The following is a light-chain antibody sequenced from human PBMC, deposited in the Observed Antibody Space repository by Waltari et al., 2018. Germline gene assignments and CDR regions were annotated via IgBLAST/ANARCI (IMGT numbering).Light chain of an antibody. CDR2: DVT. CDR1: SSDVGNYNL. CDR3: CSYAGTDSWV. J-gene: IGLJ3*02. Sequence: QSALTQPASVSGSPGQSITISCTGTSSDVGNYNLVSWYQQHPGKAPKVVISDVTRRPSGVSKRFSGSKSGNKASLTISGLQAEDEGDYYCCSYAGTDSWVFGGGTKVTVL. V-gene: IGLV2-23*02.